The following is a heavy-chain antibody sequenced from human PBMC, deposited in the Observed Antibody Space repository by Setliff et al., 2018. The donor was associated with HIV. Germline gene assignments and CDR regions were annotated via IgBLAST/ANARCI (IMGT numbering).Heavy chain of an antibody. V-gene: IGHV4-4*08. CDR3: AREYYRSGGYYSGWKYYYMDV. Sequence: SETLSLTCTVSGDSSSNDYWTWVRQPPGKGLEWIGNIHTSGTTKYNPSLNSRVTISVDMYKSQFSLRLSSVTAADTAMYYCAREYYRSGGYYSGWKYYYMDVWGKGTTVTVS. J-gene: IGHJ6*03. D-gene: IGHD2-15*01. CDR1: GDSSSNDY. CDR2: IHTSGTT.